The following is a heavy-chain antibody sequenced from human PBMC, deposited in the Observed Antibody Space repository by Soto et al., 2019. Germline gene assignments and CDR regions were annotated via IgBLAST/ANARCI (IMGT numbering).Heavy chain of an antibody. V-gene: IGHV4-59*01. Sequence: SETLSLTCTVSRGSISSYFWTWIRQPPGKGLEWIGYVYYSGNTNYNPSLKSRVTISLDTSRNQFSLRLSSVTAADTAVYYCARERDDDFWTGHSFDSWGQGTLVTVSS. D-gene: IGHD3-3*01. CDR1: RGSISSYF. CDR2: VYYSGNT. J-gene: IGHJ4*02. CDR3: ARERDDDFWTGHSFDS.